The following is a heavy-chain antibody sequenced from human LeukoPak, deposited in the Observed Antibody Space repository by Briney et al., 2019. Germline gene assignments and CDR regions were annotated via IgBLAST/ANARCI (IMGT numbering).Heavy chain of an antibody. Sequence: GGSLRLSCAASGFTFSSYDMHWVRQATGKGLEWVSAISGSGGSTYYADSVKGRFTISRDNSKNTLYLQMNSLRAEDTAVYYCAKGNMIVVVITMFDYWGQGTLVTVSS. V-gene: IGHV3-23*01. J-gene: IGHJ4*02. CDR2: ISGSGGST. CDR3: AKGNMIVVVITMFDY. CDR1: GFTFSSYD. D-gene: IGHD3-22*01.